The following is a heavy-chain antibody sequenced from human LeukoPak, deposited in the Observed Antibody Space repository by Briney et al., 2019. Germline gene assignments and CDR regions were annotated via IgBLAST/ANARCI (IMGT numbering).Heavy chain of an antibody. J-gene: IGHJ4*02. CDR3: AKVSRVVGATSFDY. D-gene: IGHD1-26*01. V-gene: IGHV3-30*02. Sequence: GGSLRLSCAASRFSFSSYGMLWVRQAPAKELEWVAFIRYDGSNKYDAASVKGRFTNSRDNSKNTLHLQMSSLRAEDTAVYCLAKVSRVVGATSFDYWGQGTLVTVSS. CDR2: IRYDGSNK. CDR1: RFSFSSYG.